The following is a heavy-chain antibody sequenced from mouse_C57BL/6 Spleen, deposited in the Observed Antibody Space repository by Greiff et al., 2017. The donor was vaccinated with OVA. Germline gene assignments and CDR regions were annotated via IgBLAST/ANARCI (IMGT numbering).Heavy chain of an antibody. CDR3: TREGYYDGYSAWFAY. J-gene: IGHJ3*01. CDR2: ISSGGDYI. D-gene: IGHD2-3*01. V-gene: IGHV5-9-1*02. Sequence: EVHLVESGEGLVKPGGSLKLSCAASGFTFSSYAMSWVRQTPEKRLEWVAYISSGGDYIYYADTMKGRFTISRDNARNTLYLQMNSLKSEDTAMYYCTREGYYDGYSAWFAYWGQGTLVTVSA. CDR1: GFTFSSYA.